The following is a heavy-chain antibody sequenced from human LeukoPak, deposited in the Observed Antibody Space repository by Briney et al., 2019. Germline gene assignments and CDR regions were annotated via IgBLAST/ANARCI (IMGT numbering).Heavy chain of an antibody. CDR2: IIPIFGTA. CDR3: ARDKGITMVRGRPELTPVPDAFDI. CDR1: GGTFSSYA. Sequence: ASVKVSCKASGGTFSSYAISWVRQAPGQGLEWMGGIIPIFGTASYAQKFQGRVTITADESTSTAYMELSSLRSEDTAVYYCARDKGITMVRGRPELTPVPDAFDIWGQGTMVTVSS. J-gene: IGHJ3*02. V-gene: IGHV1-69*13. D-gene: IGHD3-10*01.